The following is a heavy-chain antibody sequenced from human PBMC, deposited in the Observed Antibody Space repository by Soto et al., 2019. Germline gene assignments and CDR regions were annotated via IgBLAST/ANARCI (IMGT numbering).Heavy chain of an antibody. V-gene: IGHV1-8*01. CDR1: GYTFTSYD. D-gene: IGHD5-12*01. CDR2: MNPNSVNT. J-gene: IGHJ4*02. Sequence: QVQLVQSGAEVKKPGASVKVSCKASGYTFTSYDINWVRQATGQGLEWMGWMNPNSVNTGYAQKYQGRVAMPRNTSISTAYMELSSLRSENTAVYYCARDKVGMVDYWGQGTLVTVSS. CDR3: ARDKVGMVDY.